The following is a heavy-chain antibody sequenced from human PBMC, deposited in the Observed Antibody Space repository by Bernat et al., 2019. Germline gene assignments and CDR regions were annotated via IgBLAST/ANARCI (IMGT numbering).Heavy chain of an antibody. D-gene: IGHD1-1*01. Sequence: EVQLVETGGGLIQPGGSLRPSCAASGFTVSSNYMSWVRQAPGKGLEGVSVIYSGGGTYYADSVKGRFTISRDNSKNTLYLQMNSLRAEDTAVYYCARDLLVFSLPATTTGLGYYYYYGMDVWGQGTTVTVSS. V-gene: IGHV3-53*02. CDR3: ARDLLVFSLPATTTGLGYYYYYGMDV. CDR2: IYSGGGT. CDR1: GFTVSSNY. J-gene: IGHJ6*02.